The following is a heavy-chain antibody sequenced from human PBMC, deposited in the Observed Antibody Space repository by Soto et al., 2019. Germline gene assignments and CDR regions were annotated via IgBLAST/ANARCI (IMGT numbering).Heavy chain of an antibody. D-gene: IGHD2-21*02. CDR2: FFHSGST. CDR1: GYSIGSGYY. J-gene: IGHJ2*01. V-gene: IGHV4-38-2*02. CDR3: ARDPFYASGGNSGYFDL. Sequence: SETLSLTCTVSGYSIGSGYYCGWIRQPPGRGLEGIGNFFHSGSTYFNASLESRVTISVDKSKNQSTLRLSPVPDADTAIYSCARDPFYASGGNSGYFDLWGRGTLVTVSS.